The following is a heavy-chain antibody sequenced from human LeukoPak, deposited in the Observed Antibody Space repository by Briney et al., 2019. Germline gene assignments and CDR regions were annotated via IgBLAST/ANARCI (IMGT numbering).Heavy chain of an antibody. CDR3: ARVRHSDIVVVPAAPPNYYYYMDV. Sequence: PGGSLRLSCAASGFTFSSYSMNWDRQAPGKGLEWVSSISSSSSYIYYADSVKGRFTISRDNAKNSLYLQMNSLRAEDTAVYYCARVRHSDIVVVPAAPPNYYYYMDVWGKGTTVTVSS. CDR2: ISSSSSYI. V-gene: IGHV3-21*01. CDR1: GFTFSSYS. J-gene: IGHJ6*03. D-gene: IGHD2-2*01.